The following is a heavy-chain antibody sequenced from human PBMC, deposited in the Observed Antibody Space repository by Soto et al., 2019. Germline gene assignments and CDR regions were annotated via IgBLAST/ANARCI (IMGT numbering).Heavy chain of an antibody. CDR3: SRLPTLVFPAALILAT. D-gene: IGHD2-2*01. Sequence: EEQLLESGGDLVRPGGSLKLSCEGSGFSFEKHTMSWVRQAPGKGLEWVAGLNGNGDHTYYAPSVRGRFTISRDNSKKTVFLQMNSLRADDTGVYDCSRLPTLVFPAALILATWGHGTRVTVSS. V-gene: IGHV3-23*01. CDR2: LNGNGDHT. J-gene: IGHJ5*01. CDR1: GFSFEKHT.